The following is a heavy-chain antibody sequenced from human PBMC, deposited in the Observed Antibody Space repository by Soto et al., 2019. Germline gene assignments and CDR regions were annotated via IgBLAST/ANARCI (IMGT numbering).Heavy chain of an antibody. Sequence: QPGGSLRLSCAASGLTFSSNAMSWVRQAPGKGLEWVSGISDSGGSTYYADSVKGRFTISRDNSKNTLYLQMNSLRAEDTAVYYCAKDESRVVVPDNWFDSWGQGTLVTAPQ. CDR3: AKDESRVVVPDNWFDS. D-gene: IGHD3-22*01. CDR1: GLTFSSNA. CDR2: ISDSGGST. J-gene: IGHJ5*01. V-gene: IGHV3-23*01.